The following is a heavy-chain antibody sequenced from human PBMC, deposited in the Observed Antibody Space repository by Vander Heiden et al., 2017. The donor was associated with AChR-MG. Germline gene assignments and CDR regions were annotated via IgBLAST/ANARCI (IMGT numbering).Heavy chain of an antibody. D-gene: IGHD2-15*01. V-gene: IGHV1-46*01. CDR3: ARGGPLSVSGSHHYYYYYMDV. J-gene: IGHJ6*03. CDR1: GYTCTSYY. CDR2: INPSGGST. Sequence: QVQLVQSGAEVKKPGASVKVFCKASGYTCTSYYMHWVRQAPGQGLEWMGIINPSGGSTSYAQKFQGRVTMTRDTSTSTVYMELSSLRSEDTAVYYCARGGPLSVSGSHHYYYYYMDVWGKGTTVTVSS.